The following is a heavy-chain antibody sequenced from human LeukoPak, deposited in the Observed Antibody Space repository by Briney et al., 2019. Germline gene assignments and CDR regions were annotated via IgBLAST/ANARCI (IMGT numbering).Heavy chain of an antibody. V-gene: IGHV4-34*01. J-gene: IGHJ6*02. CDR2: INHSGST. D-gene: IGHD6-19*01. CDR3: AAPIAVAGTYYGMDV. Sequence: PSETLSLTCAVYGGSFSGYYWSWIRQPPGKGLEWIGEINHSGSTNYNPSLKSRVTISVDTSKNQFSLKLSSVTAAGTAVYYCAAPIAVAGTYYGMDVWGQGTTVTVSS. CDR1: GGSFSGYY.